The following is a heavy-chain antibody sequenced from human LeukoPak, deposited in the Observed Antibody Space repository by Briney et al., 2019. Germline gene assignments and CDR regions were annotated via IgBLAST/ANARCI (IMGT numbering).Heavy chain of an antibody. Sequence: GASVKVSCKVSGYTLTELSMHWVRQAPGKGLEWMGIINPSGGSTSYAQKFQGRVTMTRDTSTSTVYMELSSLRSEDTAVYYCARDPEIFDYWGQGTLVTVSS. CDR2: INPSGGST. D-gene: IGHD3-10*01. CDR3: ARDPEIFDY. J-gene: IGHJ4*02. V-gene: IGHV1-46*01. CDR1: GYTLTELS.